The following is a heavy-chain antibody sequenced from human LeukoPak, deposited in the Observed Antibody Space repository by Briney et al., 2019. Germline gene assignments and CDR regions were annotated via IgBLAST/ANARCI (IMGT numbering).Heavy chain of an antibody. J-gene: IGHJ4*02. D-gene: IGHD6-19*01. V-gene: IGHV4-39*07. CDR1: GGSISVSRYY. CDR3: ARDIAVAGTTYFDY. CDR2: IYYSGST. Sequence: SQTLSLTCAVSGGSISVSRYYWAWIRQPPGKGLEWIGSIYYSGSTYYNPSLKSRVTISVDTSKNQFSLKLSSVTAADTAVYYCARDIAVAGTTYFDYWGQGTLVTVSS.